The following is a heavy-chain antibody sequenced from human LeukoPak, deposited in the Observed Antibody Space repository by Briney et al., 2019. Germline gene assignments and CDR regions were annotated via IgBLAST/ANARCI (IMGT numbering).Heavy chain of an antibody. J-gene: IGHJ4*02. CDR2: ISYDGSNK. D-gene: IGHD1-1*01. CDR1: RFTFSSYT. CDR3: ARAPDPVQIYYFDY. V-gene: IGHV3-30*04. Sequence: GRSLRLSCAASRFTFSSYTMYWVRQAPGKGLEWVAVISYDGSNKYYADSVKGRFTISRDNSKNTLYLQMSSLRGDDTAVYYCARAPDPVQIYYFDYWGQGTLVTVSS.